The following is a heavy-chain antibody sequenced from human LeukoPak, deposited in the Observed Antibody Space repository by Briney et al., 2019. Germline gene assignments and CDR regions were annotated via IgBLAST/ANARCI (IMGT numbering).Heavy chain of an antibody. CDR1: GGSISSSSYY. J-gene: IGHJ3*02. CDR2: IYYSGST. CDR3: ARHRISIRIGNFLDAFDI. Sequence: PSETLSLTCTVSGGSISSSSYYWGWIRQPPGKGLEWIGSIYYSGSTYYNPSLKSRVTISVDTSKNQFSLKLSSVTAADTAVYYCARHRISIRIGNFLDAFDIWGQGTMVTVSS. D-gene: IGHD2-15*01. V-gene: IGHV4-39*01.